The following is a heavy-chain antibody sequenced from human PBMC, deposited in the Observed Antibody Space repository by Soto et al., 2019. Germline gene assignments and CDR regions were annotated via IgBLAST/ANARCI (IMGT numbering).Heavy chain of an antibody. J-gene: IGHJ4*02. CDR1: GGSISSYY. Sequence: QVQLQESGPGLVKPSETLSLTCTVSGGSISSYYWSWIRQPPGKGLEWIGYIYYSGSTNYNPSLKSRVTISVDTSKNQFSLKLSSVTAADTAVYYCARDGAMYSSSWYTIDYWGQGTLVTVSS. D-gene: IGHD6-13*01. V-gene: IGHV4-59*01. CDR2: IYYSGST. CDR3: ARDGAMYSSSWYTIDY.